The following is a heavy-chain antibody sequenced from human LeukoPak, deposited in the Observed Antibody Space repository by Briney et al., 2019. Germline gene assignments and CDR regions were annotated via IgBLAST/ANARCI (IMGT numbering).Heavy chain of an antibody. CDR1: GFPFSYHW. Sequence: GGSLILSCAASGFPFSYHWMTWVRPAPGKGLEWVANIKNDGTVKNYVDSVKGRFTISRDNAKNSLYLQMNSLRAEDTGVYYCAKDSYSKGDYWGQGVLVTVSS. D-gene: IGHD5-18*01. J-gene: IGHJ4*02. CDR3: AKDSYSKGDY. V-gene: IGHV3-7*04. CDR2: IKNDGTVK.